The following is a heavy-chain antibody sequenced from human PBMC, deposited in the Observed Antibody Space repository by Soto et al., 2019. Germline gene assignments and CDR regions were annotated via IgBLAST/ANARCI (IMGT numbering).Heavy chain of an antibody. Sequence: PSGTLSLTCAVSGSSVSSLTYSWRWVRQPPGKGLEWIGYVYNSGTTIYNPSLKSRVTISIDTSKNQVSLTLSSVTAADTAVYYCATGVAMIRGVWGLDPWGQGTLVSVSS. CDR2: VYNSGTT. CDR3: ATGVAMIRGVWGLDP. CDR1: GSSVSSLTYS. J-gene: IGHJ5*02. D-gene: IGHD3-10*01. V-gene: IGHV4-61*01.